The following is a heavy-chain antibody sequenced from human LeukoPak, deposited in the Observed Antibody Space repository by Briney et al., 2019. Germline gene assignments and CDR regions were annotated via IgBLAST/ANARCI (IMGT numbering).Heavy chain of an antibody. CDR2: IYTSGST. CDR3: AAHLVVVPAAFYDAFDI. V-gene: IGHV4-4*07. CDR1: GGSISRYY. Sequence: SETLSLTCTVSGGSISRYYWSWIRQPAGKGLEWIGRIYTSGSTNYNPSLKSRVTMSVDTSKNQFSLKLSSVTAADTAVYYCAAHLVVVPAAFYDAFDIWGQGTMVTVSS. J-gene: IGHJ3*02. D-gene: IGHD2-2*01.